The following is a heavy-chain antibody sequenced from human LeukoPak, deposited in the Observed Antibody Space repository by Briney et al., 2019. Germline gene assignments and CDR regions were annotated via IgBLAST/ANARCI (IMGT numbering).Heavy chain of an antibody. CDR3: AKVTGRGYCSGGSCTTFDY. CDR2: ISWDGGST. V-gene: IGHV3-43D*03. Sequence: PGGSLRLSCAASGFTFDDYAMHWVRQAPGKGLEWVSLISWDGGSTYYADSVKGRFTISRDNSKNSLYLQMNSLRAEDTALYYCAKVTGRGYCSGGSCTTFDYWGQGTLVTVSS. CDR1: GFTFDDYA. D-gene: IGHD2-15*01. J-gene: IGHJ4*02.